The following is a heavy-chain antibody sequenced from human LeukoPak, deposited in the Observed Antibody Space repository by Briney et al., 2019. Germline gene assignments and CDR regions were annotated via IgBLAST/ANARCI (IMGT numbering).Heavy chain of an antibody. Sequence: SETLSLTCAVYGGSFSGYYWSWIRQPPGKGLEWIGEINHSGSTNYNPSLKSRVTISVDTSKNQFSLKLSSVTAADTAVYYCARGIMVATLAFGYWGQGTLVTVSS. CDR1: GGSFSGYY. V-gene: IGHV4-34*01. CDR2: INHSGST. D-gene: IGHD5-12*01. CDR3: ARGIMVATLAFGY. J-gene: IGHJ4*02.